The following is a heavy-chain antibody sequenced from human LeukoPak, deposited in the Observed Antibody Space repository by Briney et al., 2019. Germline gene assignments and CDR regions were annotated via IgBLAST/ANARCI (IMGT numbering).Heavy chain of an antibody. D-gene: IGHD4-23*01. CDR1: GYTFTGSY. V-gene: IGHV1-2*02. J-gene: IGHJ5*02. Sequence: GASVKVSCKASGYTFTGSYMHWVRQAPGQGVEWMGWINPNSGGTNYAQKFQGRVTMTRDTSISTAYMELSRLRSDDTAVYYCARPRPTVVAPDPWGQGTLVTVSS. CDR2: INPNSGGT. CDR3: ARPRPTVVAPDP.